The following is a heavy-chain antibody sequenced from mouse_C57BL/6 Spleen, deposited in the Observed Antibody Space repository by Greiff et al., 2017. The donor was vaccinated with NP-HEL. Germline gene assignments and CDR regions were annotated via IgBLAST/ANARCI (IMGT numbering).Heavy chain of an antibody. V-gene: IGHV5-9*01. Sequence: EVQLVESGGGLVKPGGSLKLSCAASGFTFSSYTMSWVRQTPEKRLEWVATISGGGGNTYYPDSVKGRFTISRDNAKNTLYLQMSSLRSEDTALYYCARQRATVVAPYYYAMDYWGQGTSVTVSS. D-gene: IGHD1-1*01. CDR2: ISGGGGNT. J-gene: IGHJ4*01. CDR1: GFTFSSYT. CDR3: ARQRATVVAPYYYAMDY.